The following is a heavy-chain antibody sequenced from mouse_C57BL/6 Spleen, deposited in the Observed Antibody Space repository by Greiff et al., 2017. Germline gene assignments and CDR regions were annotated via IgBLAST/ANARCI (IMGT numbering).Heavy chain of an antibody. CDR1: GYSITSGYY. CDR2: ISYDGSN. D-gene: IGHD1-1*01. CDR3: ASDYYGSTWYFDV. V-gene: IGHV3-6*01. J-gene: IGHJ1*03. Sequence: ESGPGLVKPSQSLSLTCSVTGYSITSGYYWNWIRQFPGNKLEWMGYISYDGSNNYNPSLKNRISITRDTSKNQFFLKLKSVTTEDTATYYCASDYYGSTWYFDVWGTGTTVTVSS.